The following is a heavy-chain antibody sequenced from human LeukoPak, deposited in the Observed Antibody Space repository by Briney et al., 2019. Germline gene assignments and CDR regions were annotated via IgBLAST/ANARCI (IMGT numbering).Heavy chain of an antibody. CDR1: GFTFSSYG. CDR3: ARGGKWELLRFDY. V-gene: IGHV3-33*01. J-gene: IGHJ4*02. Sequence: GGSLRLSCAASGFTFSSYGMHWVRQAPGKGLEWVAVIWYDGSNKYYADSVKGRFTISRDNPKNTLYLQMNSLRAEDTAVYYCARGGKWELLRFDYWGQGTLVTVSS. CDR2: IWYDGSNK. D-gene: IGHD1-26*01.